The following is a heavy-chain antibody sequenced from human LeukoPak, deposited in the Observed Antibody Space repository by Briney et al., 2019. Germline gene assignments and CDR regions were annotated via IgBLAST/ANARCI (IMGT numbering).Heavy chain of an antibody. V-gene: IGHV3-49*04. Sequence: DPGGSLRLSCTASGFTFGDYTMNWVRQSPGKGLEWVGFIRSKAYGGTTEYAATVKGRLTISRDDSKSIAYLQMNSLKTEDTAVYYCSRDPGGTYSGYNFLDYWGQETLVTVSS. CDR3: SRDPGGTYSGYNFLDY. CDR1: GFTFGDYT. CDR2: IRSKAYGGTT. D-gene: IGHD5-12*01. J-gene: IGHJ4*02.